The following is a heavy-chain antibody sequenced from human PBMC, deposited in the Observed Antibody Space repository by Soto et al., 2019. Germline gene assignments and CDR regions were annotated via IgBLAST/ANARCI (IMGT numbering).Heavy chain of an antibody. CDR2: IWYDGSNK. CDR1: GFTFSSYG. V-gene: IGHV3-33*01. CDR3: ARADRSGPFDY. Sequence: QVQLVESGGGVVQPGRSLRLSCAASGFTFSSYGMHWFRQAPGKGLEWVAVIWYDGSNKYYADSVKGRFTISRDNYKNTLHLQITSTGAEETAVYCSARADRSGPFDYWGQGTLVTVSS. D-gene: IGHD6-19*01. J-gene: IGHJ4*02.